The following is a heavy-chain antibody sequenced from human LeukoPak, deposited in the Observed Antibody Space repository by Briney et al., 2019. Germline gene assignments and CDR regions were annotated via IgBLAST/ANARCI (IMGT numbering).Heavy chain of an antibody. CDR1: GYTFTSYA. V-gene: IGHV7-4-1*02. CDR3: ARSRGYSSSWYLPINWFDP. D-gene: IGHD6-13*01. CDR2: INTNTGNP. Sequence: GASVKVSCKASGYTFTSYAMKWVRQTPGQGLEWMGWINTNTGNPTYAQGFTGRFVFSLDTSVSTAYLQISSLKAEDTAVYYCARSRGYSSSWYLPINWFDPWGQGTLVTVSS. J-gene: IGHJ5*02.